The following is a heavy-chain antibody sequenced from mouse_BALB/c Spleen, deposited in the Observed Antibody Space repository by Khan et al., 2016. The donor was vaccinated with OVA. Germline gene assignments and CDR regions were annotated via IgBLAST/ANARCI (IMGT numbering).Heavy chain of an antibody. CDR3: VREGAYYRSDGWFSY. Sequence: QVQLQQSGAELARPGASVKMSCKASGYTFTTYTMHWVKQKPGQGLEWIGYINPSNGYTNYNQKFKDKSTLTADKSSSTAYMQLSSLTSDYSAVFYGVREGAYYRSDGWFSYWGQGSLVTVSA. V-gene: IGHV1-4*01. CDR2: INPSNGYT. J-gene: IGHJ3*01. D-gene: IGHD2-14*01. CDR1: GYTFTTYT.